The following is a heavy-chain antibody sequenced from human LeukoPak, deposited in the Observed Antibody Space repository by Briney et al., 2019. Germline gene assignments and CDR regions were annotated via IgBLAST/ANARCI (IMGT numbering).Heavy chain of an antibody. Sequence: GESLKISCRGSGYNFTNYWIVWVRQMPGKGLEWMGIIYPDDSDARYIPSFQGQVTISVDKSISTAYLQWSSLKALDTAMYYCARRGEVTGITYWFDPWGQGTLVTVSS. CDR1: GYNFTNYW. D-gene: IGHD1-20*01. J-gene: IGHJ5*02. V-gene: IGHV5-51*01. CDR3: ARRGEVTGITYWFDP. CDR2: IYPDDSDA.